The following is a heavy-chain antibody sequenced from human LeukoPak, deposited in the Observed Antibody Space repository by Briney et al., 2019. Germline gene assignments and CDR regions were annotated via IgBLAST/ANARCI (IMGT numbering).Heavy chain of an antibody. CDR2: MNPNSGNT. D-gene: IGHD5-12*01. V-gene: IGHV1-8*03. CDR3: ARGYSGYEDLYYYYYMDV. CDR1: GYTFTSYD. Sequence: ASVKVSCKASGYTFTSYDINWVRQATGQGLEWMGWMNPNSGNTGYAQKFQGRVTITRNTSISTAYMELSSLRSEGTAVYYCARGYSGYEDLYYYYYMDVWGKGTTVTVSS. J-gene: IGHJ6*03.